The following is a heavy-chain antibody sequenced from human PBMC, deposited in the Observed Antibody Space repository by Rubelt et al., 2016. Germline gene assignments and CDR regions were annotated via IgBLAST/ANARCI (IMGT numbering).Heavy chain of an antibody. CDR2: INHSGST. CDR3: AGAAITMIGVVPGDP. CDR1: GGSFSGYY. V-gene: IGHV4-34*01. D-gene: IGHD3-3*01. J-gene: IGHJ5*02. Sequence: QVQLQQWGAGLLKPSETLSLTCAVYGGSFSGYYWSWIRQPPGKGLEWIGEINHSGSTNYNPSLKSRVTISVDASKNRLVRWLSSGTAADTAVYYCAGAAITMIGVVPGDPWGRGTLVSDYS.